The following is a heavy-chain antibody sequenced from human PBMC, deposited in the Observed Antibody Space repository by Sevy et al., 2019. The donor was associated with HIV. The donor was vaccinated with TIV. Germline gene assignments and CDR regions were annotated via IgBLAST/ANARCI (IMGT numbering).Heavy chain of an antibody. Sequence: GGSLRLSCAVSGTNFGAFAMHWVRQAPGKGLEWVAGLSLQGTNKYYADSLKGRFNISRDNSKDILYLHMKSLRPEDTAMYYCAKDVVGGTYYIENYYYGMDVWGLWTTVTVSS. CDR3: AKDVVGGTYYIENYYYGMDV. V-gene: IGHV3-30*18. J-gene: IGHJ6*02. CDR1: GTNFGAFA. CDR2: LSLQGTNK. D-gene: IGHD3-10*01.